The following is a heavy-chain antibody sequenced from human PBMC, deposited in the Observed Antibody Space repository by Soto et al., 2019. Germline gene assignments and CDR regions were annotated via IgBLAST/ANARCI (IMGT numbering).Heavy chain of an antibody. Sequence: GSPRLSCVASGFTFSSSAMNWVRQAPGKGLEWVSTISGSGVAKYYADSVKGRFTISRDNSNNTVSLQMNSLRAEDGAVYYCAKDRSPGATTWNVYWGQGTLVTVSA. CDR1: GFTFSSSA. D-gene: IGHD1-26*01. V-gene: IGHV3-23*01. CDR3: AKDRSPGATTWNVY. J-gene: IGHJ4*02. CDR2: ISGSGVAK.